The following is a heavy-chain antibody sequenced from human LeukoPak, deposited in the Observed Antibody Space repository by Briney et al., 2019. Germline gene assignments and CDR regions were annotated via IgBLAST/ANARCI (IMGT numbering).Heavy chain of an antibody. D-gene: IGHD3-22*01. CDR2: MNPNSGNT. CDR3: ARGNPRIGDAFDI. Sequence: ASVKVSCKASGYTFSGYYMHWVRQATGQGLEWMGWMNPNSGNTGYAQKFQGRVTITRNTSISTAYMELSSLRSEDTAVYYCARGNPRIGDAFDIWGQGTMVTVSS. CDR1: GYTFSGYY. V-gene: IGHV1-8*03. J-gene: IGHJ3*02.